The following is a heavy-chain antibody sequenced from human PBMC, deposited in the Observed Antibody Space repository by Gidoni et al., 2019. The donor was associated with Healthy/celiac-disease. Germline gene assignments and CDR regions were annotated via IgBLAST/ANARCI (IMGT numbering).Heavy chain of an antibody. CDR3: AREWDNSGPSDY. CDR1: GFTFDDYG. J-gene: IGHJ4*02. V-gene: IGHV3-20*04. D-gene: IGHD1-26*01. CDR2: INWNGGST. Sequence: EVQLVESGGGVVRPGGSLRLSCAASGFTFDDYGMGWVCQVPGKGLEWVSGINWNGGSTGYADSVKGRFTISRDKAKNSLYLKMNSLRAEDTALYYCAREWDNSGPSDYWGQGTLVTVSS.